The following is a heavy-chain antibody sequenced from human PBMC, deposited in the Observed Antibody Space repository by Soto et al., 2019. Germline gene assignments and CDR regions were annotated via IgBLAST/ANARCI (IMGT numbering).Heavy chain of an antibody. D-gene: IGHD3-3*01. CDR3: AKDKERGGYDSDFDS. Sequence: LRLSCGASGFTFGTYGMGWVRQAPGKGLEWVSTITGGNTYYAASVKGRFTISRDNSKNTLYLQMSSLRAEDTALYYCAKDKERGGYDSDFDSWGKGTRVTVSS. J-gene: IGHJ4*02. V-gene: IGHV3-23*01. CDR2: ITGGNT. CDR1: GFTFGTYG.